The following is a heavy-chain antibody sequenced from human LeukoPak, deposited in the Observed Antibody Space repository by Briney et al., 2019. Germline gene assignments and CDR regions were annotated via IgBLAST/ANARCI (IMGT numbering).Heavy chain of an antibody. J-gene: IGHJ5*02. D-gene: IGHD3-22*01. Sequence: SETLSLTCTVAGGSISSYYWSWIRQPPGKGLEWIGYIYYSGSTNYNPSLKSRVTISVDTSKNQFSLKLSSVTAADTAVYYCARDHDSSGPWGQGTLVTVSS. CDR3: ARDHDSSGP. CDR2: IYYSGST. CDR1: GGSISSYY. V-gene: IGHV4-59*08.